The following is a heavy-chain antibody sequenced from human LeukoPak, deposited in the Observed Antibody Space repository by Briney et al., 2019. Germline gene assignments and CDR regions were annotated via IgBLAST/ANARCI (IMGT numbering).Heavy chain of an antibody. CDR3: ARVADLNQLLDFDY. V-gene: IGHV3-73*01. J-gene: IGHJ4*02. Sequence: QTGGSLRLSCAASGFTFSGSAMHWVRQASGKGLEWVGRIRSKANSYATAYAASVKGRFTISRDDSKNTAYLQMNSLETEDTAVYYCARVADLNQLLDFDYWGQGTLVTVSS. CDR2: IRSKANSYAT. D-gene: IGHD2-2*01. CDR1: GFTFSGSA.